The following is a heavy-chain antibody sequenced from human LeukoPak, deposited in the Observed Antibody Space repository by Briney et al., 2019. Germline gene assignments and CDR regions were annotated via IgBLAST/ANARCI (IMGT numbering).Heavy chain of an antibody. Sequence: SVKVSCKASGYTFTSYGISWVRQAPGQGLEWMGGIIPIFGTANYAQKFQGRVTITADESTSTAYMELSSLRSEDTAVYYCARGNGDYINWFDPWGQGTLVTVSS. CDR2: IIPIFGTA. J-gene: IGHJ5*02. CDR1: GYTFTSYG. D-gene: IGHD4-17*01. V-gene: IGHV1-69*13. CDR3: ARGNGDYINWFDP.